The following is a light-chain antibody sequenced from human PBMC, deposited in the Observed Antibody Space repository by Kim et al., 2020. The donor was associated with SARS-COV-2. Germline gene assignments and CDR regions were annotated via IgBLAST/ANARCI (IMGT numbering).Light chain of an antibody. Sequence: EIVLTQSPGTLSLSPGERATLSCRATQSVTSSYLVWYQQKLGQAPRLLIYGASSRATGIPDRFSGSGSGTDFTLTISRLEPEDFAVYYCQQYGTSPVTFGQGTKLEI. V-gene: IGKV3-20*01. CDR1: QSVTSSY. J-gene: IGKJ2*01. CDR2: GAS. CDR3: QQYGTSPVT.